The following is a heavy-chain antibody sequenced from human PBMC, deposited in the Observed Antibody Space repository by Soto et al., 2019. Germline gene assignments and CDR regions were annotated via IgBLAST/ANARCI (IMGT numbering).Heavy chain of an antibody. D-gene: IGHD3-10*01. CDR3: AREKRGYYGSGSSIDY. Sequence: QVQLVESGGGVVQPGRSLRLSCAASGFTFSSYAMHWVSQAPGKGLEWVAVKSYDGSNKYYADSVKGRFTISRDNSKNTLYLQMNSLRAEDTAVYYCAREKRGYYGSGSSIDYWGQGTLVTVSS. J-gene: IGHJ4*02. V-gene: IGHV3-30-3*01. CDR2: KSYDGSNK. CDR1: GFTFSSYA.